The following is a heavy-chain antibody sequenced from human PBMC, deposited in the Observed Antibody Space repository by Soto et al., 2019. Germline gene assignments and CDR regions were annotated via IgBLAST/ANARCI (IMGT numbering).Heavy chain of an antibody. V-gene: IGHV4-31*03. Sequence: PLETLSLTCTVSGGSISSGGYYWSWLRQHPGKGLEWIGYIYYSGSTYYNPSLKSRVTISVDTSKNQFSLKLSSVTAADTAVYYCARDAFGQGSYSLDYWGQGTLVTVSS. J-gene: IGHJ4*02. D-gene: IGHD1-26*01. CDR1: GGSISSGGYY. CDR2: IYYSGST. CDR3: ARDAFGQGSYSLDY.